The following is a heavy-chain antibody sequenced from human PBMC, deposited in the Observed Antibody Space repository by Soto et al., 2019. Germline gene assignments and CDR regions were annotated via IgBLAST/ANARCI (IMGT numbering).Heavy chain of an antibody. CDR2: IYYSGSA. CDR1: GGSISSVSYY. Sequence: PSETLSLTCSVSGGSISSVSYYWGWIRQPPGKGLEWIGSIYYSGSAYYSPSLKSRVTMSVDTSKNQLSLELRSVTAADTAVYYCARSVFPWGQGTLVTSPQ. V-gene: IGHV4-39*01. J-gene: IGHJ5*02. CDR3: ARSVFP.